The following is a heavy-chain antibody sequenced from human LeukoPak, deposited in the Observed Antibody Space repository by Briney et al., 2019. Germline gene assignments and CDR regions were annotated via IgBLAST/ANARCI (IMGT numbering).Heavy chain of an antibody. CDR3: AKVNWYYYDSSGYYPSHGAFDI. CDR1: GFTFSSYA. V-gene: IGHV3-23*01. CDR2: ISGSGGST. D-gene: IGHD3-22*01. J-gene: IGHJ3*02. Sequence: GGSLRLXCAASGFTFSSYAMSWVRQAPGKGLEWVSAISGSGGSTYYADSVKGRFTISRDNSKNTLYLQMNSLRAEDTAVYYCAKVNWYYYDSSGYYPSHGAFDIWGQGTMVTVSS.